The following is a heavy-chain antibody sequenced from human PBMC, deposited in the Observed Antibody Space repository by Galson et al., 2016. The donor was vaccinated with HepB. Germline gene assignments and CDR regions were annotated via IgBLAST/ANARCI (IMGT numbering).Heavy chain of an antibody. CDR2: ISSSGSDT. Sequence: SLRLSCAASGFTFSDYYMTWIRQAPGKGLEWVSDISSSGSDTNYADSVKGRFTVSRENGRRSLYLQLNRLRDGDTAMYYCARGMCSGHSCYYFDYWGQGTLVIVSS. V-gene: IGHV3-11*06. D-gene: IGHD2-15*01. CDR1: GFTFSDYY. CDR3: ARGMCSGHSCYYFDY. J-gene: IGHJ4*02.